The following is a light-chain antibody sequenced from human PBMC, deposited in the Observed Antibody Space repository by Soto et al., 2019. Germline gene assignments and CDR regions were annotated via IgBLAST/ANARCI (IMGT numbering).Light chain of an antibody. CDR2: YGS. CDR1: QTVSSY. V-gene: IGKV3-11*01. CDR3: QQRSTWPILT. J-gene: IGKJ4*01. Sequence: VLTQSPATLSLSPGERATLSCRASQTVSSYLAWYQQKPGQAPRLLIYYGSNRATGIPARFSGSGSGTDYTLTISNLEPEDFAVYYCQQRSTWPILTFGGGTKVEI.